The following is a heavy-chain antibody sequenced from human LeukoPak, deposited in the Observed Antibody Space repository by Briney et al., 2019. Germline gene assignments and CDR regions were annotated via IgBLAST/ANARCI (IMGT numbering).Heavy chain of an antibody. CDR3: ARDQKYGDYVYLDY. CDR1: GFTFSSYS. CDR2: ISSSSSYI. Sequence: PGGSLRLSCAASGFTFSSYSMNWVRQAPGKGLEWVSSISSSSSYIYYADSVKGRFTISRDNAKNSLYLQMNSLRAEDTAVYYCARDQKYGDYVYLDYWGQGTLVTVSS. D-gene: IGHD4-17*01. J-gene: IGHJ4*02. V-gene: IGHV3-21*01.